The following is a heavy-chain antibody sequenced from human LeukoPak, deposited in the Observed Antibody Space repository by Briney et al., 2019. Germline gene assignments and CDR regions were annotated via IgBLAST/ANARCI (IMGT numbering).Heavy chain of an antibody. CDR1: GLIFSTYA. CDR2: ISGSGGST. CDR3: AKSGRDGGSIDY. V-gene: IGHV3-23*01. J-gene: IGHJ4*02. D-gene: IGHD4-23*01. Sequence: GGSLRLSCAASGLIFSTYAMSWVRQAPGKGLEWVSAISGSGGSTYYADSVKGRFTISRDNSKNTLYLQMNSLRAEDTAVNYCAKSGRDGGSIDYWGQGTLVTVSS.